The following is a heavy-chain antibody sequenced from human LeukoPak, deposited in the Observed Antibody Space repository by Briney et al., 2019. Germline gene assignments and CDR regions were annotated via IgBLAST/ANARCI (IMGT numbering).Heavy chain of an antibody. J-gene: IGHJ4*02. CDR2: IYYSGST. CDR3: ARQTPGYSSSWYGYYFDY. Sequence: SETLSLTCTVSGGSISSSSYYWRSIRQPPGKGLEWIVSIYYSGSTYYNPCRESRVTISVDTSKNRFSLKLSSVTAADTAVYYCARQTPGYSSSWYGYYFDYWGQGTLVTVSS. D-gene: IGHD6-13*01. V-gene: IGHV4-39*01. CDR1: GGSISSSSYY.